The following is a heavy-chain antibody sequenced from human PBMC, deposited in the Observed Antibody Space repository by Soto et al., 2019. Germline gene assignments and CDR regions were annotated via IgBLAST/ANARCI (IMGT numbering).Heavy chain of an antibody. Sequence: ASVKVSCKASGYTFTSYDINWVRQATGQGLEWMGWMNPNSGNTGYAQKFQGRVTMTRNTSISTAYMELSSLRSEDTAVYYCARRYCSGGSCTLDYWGQGTLVTVSS. D-gene: IGHD2-15*01. CDR2: MNPNSGNT. CDR1: GYTFTSYD. J-gene: IGHJ4*02. V-gene: IGHV1-8*01. CDR3: ARRYCSGGSCTLDY.